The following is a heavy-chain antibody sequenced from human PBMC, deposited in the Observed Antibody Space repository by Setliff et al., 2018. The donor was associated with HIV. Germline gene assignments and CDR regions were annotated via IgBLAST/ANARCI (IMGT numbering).Heavy chain of an antibody. V-gene: IGHV4-39*02. J-gene: IGHJ4*02. Sequence: LETLSLTCTVSGGSTDSGSYYWAWIRQPPGKGLGWIGSMYYTGSTYYNPSLKSRVTISIDTSKNQFSLKLNSVTAADTAMYYCARDGGSSGWYFVLGYSDYWGPGTLVTVSS. CDR1: GGSTDSGSYY. CDR2: MYYTGST. D-gene: IGHD6-19*01. CDR3: ARDGGSSGWYFVLGYSDY.